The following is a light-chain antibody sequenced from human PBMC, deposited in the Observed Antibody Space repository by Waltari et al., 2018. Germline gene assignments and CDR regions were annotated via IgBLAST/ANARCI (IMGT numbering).Light chain of an antibody. V-gene: IGLV1-40*01. CDR2: GNT. CDR3: QSYDSSLRGSRV. CDR1: RPHLSTPSD. Sequence: QSVLTQPPSVSGAPGQRVPLSCTGRRPHLSTPSDVHWYHQVPATAPKPLMHGNTKRPSGVPDRFSGSKSGTSASLAITGLQAEDEADYYCQSYDSSLRGSRVFGGGTKLTVL. J-gene: IGLJ3*02.